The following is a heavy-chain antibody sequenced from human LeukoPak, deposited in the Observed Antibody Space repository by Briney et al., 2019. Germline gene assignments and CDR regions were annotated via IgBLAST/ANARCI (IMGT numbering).Heavy chain of an antibody. D-gene: IGHD6-13*01. CDR2: IHAGGDFT. V-gene: IGHV3-23*01. J-gene: IGHJ4*02. Sequence: PGGSLRLSCSASGLTFSRYAMTWVRQAPGKGLEWVSSIHAGGDFTYYADSVRGRFTVSRDNSKSSLYLQMNSLRAEDTAVYYCAKMDWQQLDRGYFDYWGQGTLVTVSS. CDR3: AKMDWQQLDRGYFDY. CDR1: GLTFSRYA.